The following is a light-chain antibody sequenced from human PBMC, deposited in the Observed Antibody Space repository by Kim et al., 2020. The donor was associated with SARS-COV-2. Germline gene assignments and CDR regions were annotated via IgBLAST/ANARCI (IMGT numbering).Light chain of an antibody. CDR3: QQTYSTPRT. CDR2: GAS. Sequence: LSASVGDRVTITCRASQYISSYLSCYQQKPGKAPILLLYGASILQSGLPSRFSGSESGTDFTLTINSLQPEDFATYYCQQTYSTPRTFGQGTKVEIK. V-gene: IGKV1-39*01. CDR1: QYISSY. J-gene: IGKJ1*01.